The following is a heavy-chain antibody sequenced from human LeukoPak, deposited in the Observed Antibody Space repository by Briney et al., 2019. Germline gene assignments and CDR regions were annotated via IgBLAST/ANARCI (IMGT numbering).Heavy chain of an antibody. D-gene: IGHD3-3*01. Sequence: GGSLRLSCAASGFTFSSYWMHWVRQAPGKGLEWVANIREDGSEKYYVDSVKGQFTISRDNAKNSLFLQMNSLRAEDTAVYYCAKVDYDFWSGYALGYWGQGTLVTVSS. J-gene: IGHJ4*02. V-gene: IGHV3-7*01. CDR1: GFTFSSYW. CDR2: IREDGSEK. CDR3: AKVDYDFWSGYALGY.